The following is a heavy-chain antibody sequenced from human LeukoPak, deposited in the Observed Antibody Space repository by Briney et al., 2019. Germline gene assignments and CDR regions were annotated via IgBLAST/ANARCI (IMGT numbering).Heavy chain of an antibody. Sequence: GASVKVSCKASGGTFSSYAISWVRQAPGQGLEWMGWINPKSGGTNYAQKFQGRVTMTRDTSISTAYMELSSLRSEDTAVYYCAREGRSSWWGFWFDPWGQGTLVTVSS. V-gene: IGHV1-2*02. CDR3: AREGRSSWWGFWFDP. CDR2: INPKSGGT. J-gene: IGHJ5*02. D-gene: IGHD6-13*01. CDR1: GGTFSSYA.